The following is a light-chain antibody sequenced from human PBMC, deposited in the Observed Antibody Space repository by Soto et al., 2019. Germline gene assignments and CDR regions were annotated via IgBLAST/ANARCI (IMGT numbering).Light chain of an antibody. CDR1: QTINSF. CDR2: DAS. J-gene: IGKJ1*01. V-gene: IGKV1-5*01. Sequence: DIQMTQSPSTLSETVGDRVTITCRASQTINSFFAWYQQTPGKAPNLLIYDASSLQSGVPSRFSGGGSGTEFTLTISSLQPDDFATFHCQQYYRYPWTFGQGTNVDIK. CDR3: QQYYRYPWT.